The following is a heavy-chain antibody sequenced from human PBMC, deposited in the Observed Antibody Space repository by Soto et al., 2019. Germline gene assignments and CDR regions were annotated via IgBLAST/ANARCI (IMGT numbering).Heavy chain of an antibody. D-gene: IGHD5-12*01. Sequence: EVQLVESGGGLVQPGVSLRLSCAASGFTVSSNYMSWVRQAPGKGLEWVSLIYSGGTTDYADSVKGRFTISRDNSKNTLYLQMNSLRAEDTAVYYCAARNIGAPYWGHGTLVTVSS. J-gene: IGHJ4*01. CDR3: AARNIGAPY. CDR2: IYSGGTT. CDR1: GFTVSSNY. V-gene: IGHV3-66*01.